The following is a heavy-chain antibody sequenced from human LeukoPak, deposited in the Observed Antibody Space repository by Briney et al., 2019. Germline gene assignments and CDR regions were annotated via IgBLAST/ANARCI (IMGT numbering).Heavy chain of an antibody. CDR1: GYTFTSYG. CDR2: ISAYNGNT. D-gene: IGHD3-3*01. CDR3: ARKELTYYDFWCGYYSCEN. J-gene: IGHJ4*02. V-gene: IGHV1-18*01. Sequence: GASVKVSCKASGYTFTSYGISWVRQAPGQGLEWMGWISAYNGNTNYAQKFQGRVTITADKSTSTAYMELSSLRSEDTAVYYCARKELTYYDFWCGYYSCENWGQGTLVTVSS.